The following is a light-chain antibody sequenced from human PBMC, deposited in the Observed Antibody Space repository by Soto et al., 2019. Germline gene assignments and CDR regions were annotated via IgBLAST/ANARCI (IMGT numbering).Light chain of an antibody. CDR2: DVA. CDR1: SRDIGGYNH. J-gene: IGLJ2*01. CDR3: CSYSGSRLI. V-gene: IGLV2-11*01. Sequence: QSALTQVRSVSGSPGQSVTISCTGTSRDIGGYNHVSWYQQHPGKAPKLIIYDVAKRPSGVPDRFSGSKSGNTASLTISGLQPEDEGDYSCCSYSGSRLIFGGWTKVTVL.